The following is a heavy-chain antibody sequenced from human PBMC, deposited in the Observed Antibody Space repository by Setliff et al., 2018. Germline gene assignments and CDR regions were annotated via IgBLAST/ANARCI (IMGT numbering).Heavy chain of an antibody. CDR1: GFTFGAYS. D-gene: IGHD1-1*01. Sequence: GESLKISCSASGFTFGAYSMNWVRQAPGKGLEWVSSIDISSRHRFYAASVRDRFTISRDNAKNTLYLQMNSLRAEDTAVYYCARGPWKHSAYYYYYYMDVWGKGTTVTVSS. CDR2: IDISSRHR. CDR3: ARGPWKHSAYYYYYYMDV. J-gene: IGHJ6*03. V-gene: IGHV3-21*01.